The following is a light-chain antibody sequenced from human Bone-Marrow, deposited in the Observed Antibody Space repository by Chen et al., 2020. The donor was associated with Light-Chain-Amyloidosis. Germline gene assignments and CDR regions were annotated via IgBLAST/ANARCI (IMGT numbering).Light chain of an antibody. CDR2: EGS. CDR1: SSDVGSYNL. Sequence: QSALTQPASVSGSPGQSLTISCTGTSSDVGSYNLVSWYQQHPGKAPKLMIYEGSKRPSGVSTRFSGSKSGNMAYLTISGLQAEDEADYYCCSYAGSSTHVVFGGGTKLTVL. J-gene: IGLJ2*01. V-gene: IGLV2-23*01. CDR3: CSYAGSSTHVV.